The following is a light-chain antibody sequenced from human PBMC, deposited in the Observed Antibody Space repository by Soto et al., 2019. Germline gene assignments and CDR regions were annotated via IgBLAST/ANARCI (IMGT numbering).Light chain of an antibody. CDR2: DAT. J-gene: IGKJ5*01. CDR3: QQAETTTFT. Sequence: DIPFTQSPASLSASVFNIVAITFQASQDIRSYLNWYQQKPGTAPKLLIYDATNLEMGVPSRFSGSGSGTDFTFTITSLQPEDLATYYCQQAETTTFTFGEGTRLDI. CDR1: QDIRSY. V-gene: IGKV1-33*01.